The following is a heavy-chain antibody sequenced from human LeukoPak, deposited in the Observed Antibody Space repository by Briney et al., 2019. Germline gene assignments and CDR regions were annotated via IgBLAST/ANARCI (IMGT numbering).Heavy chain of an antibody. CDR2: ISSSSSYI. CDR1: RFTFSTYS. J-gene: IGHJ4*02. V-gene: IGHV3-21*01. D-gene: IGHD6-13*01. Sequence: GGSLRLSCAASRFTFSTYSMNWVRQAPGKGLEWVSSISSSSSYIYYADSVKGRFTISRDNAKNSLYLQMNSLRAEDTAVYYCARTPYSSSWDLDYWGQGTLVTVSS. CDR3: ARTPYSSSWDLDY.